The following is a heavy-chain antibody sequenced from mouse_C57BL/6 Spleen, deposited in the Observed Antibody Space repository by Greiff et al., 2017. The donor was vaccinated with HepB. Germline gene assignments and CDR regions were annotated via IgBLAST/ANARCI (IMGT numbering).Heavy chain of an antibody. CDR2: ISSGGDYI. V-gene: IGHV5-9-1*02. J-gene: IGHJ4*01. D-gene: IGHD1-2*01. CDR1: GFTFSSYA. Sequence: EVKLMESGEGLVKPGGSLKLSCAASGFTFSSYAMSWVRQTPEKRLEWVAYISSGGDYIYYADTVKGRFTISRDNARNTLYLQMSSLKSEDTAMYYCTREGAGYRGYYAMDYWGQGTSVTVSS. CDR3: TREGAGYRGYYAMDY.